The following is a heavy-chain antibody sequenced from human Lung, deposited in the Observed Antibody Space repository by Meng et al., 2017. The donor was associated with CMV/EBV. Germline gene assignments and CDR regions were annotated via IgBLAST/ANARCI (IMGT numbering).Heavy chain of an antibody. CDR3: AKKGAQNSAREWYFDL. D-gene: IGHD3-16*01. J-gene: IGHJ2*01. CDR2: IRGSGGSA. CDR1: GFTLGSNA. Sequence: SXAASGFTLGSNAMSWVRQAPGKGLEWVAGIRGSGGSASYAASVKGRFTISRDTSKNTLFLQMNSLRTEDTAVYFCAKKGAQNSAREWYFDLWGRGXLVTVSS. V-gene: IGHV3-23*01.